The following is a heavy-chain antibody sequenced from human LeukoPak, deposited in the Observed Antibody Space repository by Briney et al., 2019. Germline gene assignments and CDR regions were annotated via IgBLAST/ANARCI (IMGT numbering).Heavy chain of an antibody. CDR3: AREFGYCSGGSCYGAVDY. J-gene: IGHJ4*02. V-gene: IGHV3-66*01. CDR2: IYSGGST. Sequence: GGSLRLSCAASGFTVSSNYMSWVRQAPGKGLERVSVIYSGGSTYYADSVKGRFTISRDNSKNTLYLQMNSLRAEDTAVYYCAREFGYCSGGSCYGAVDYWGQGTLVTVSS. D-gene: IGHD2-15*01. CDR1: GFTVSSNY.